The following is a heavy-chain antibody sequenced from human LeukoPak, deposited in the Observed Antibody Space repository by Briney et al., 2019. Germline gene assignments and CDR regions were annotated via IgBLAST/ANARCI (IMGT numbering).Heavy chain of an antibody. CDR2: IKQDGSEK. Sequence: GGSLRLSCAATGLSASSNFMSWVRQAPGKGLEWVANIKQDGSEKYYVDSVKGRFTISRDNSKNTLYLLMNSLRAEDTAVYYCAKYPVIAATGRRGFDPWGQGTLVTVSS. J-gene: IGHJ5*02. CDR3: AKYPVIAATGRRGFDP. V-gene: IGHV3-7*03. CDR1: GLSASSNF. D-gene: IGHD6-13*01.